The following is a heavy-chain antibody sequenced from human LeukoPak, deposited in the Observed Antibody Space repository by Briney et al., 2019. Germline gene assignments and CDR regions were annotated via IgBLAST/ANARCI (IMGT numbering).Heavy chain of an antibody. CDR2: ISGSSDYM. CDR3: VRIPNNAGFPNWFDP. CDR1: GFTVSSNY. D-gene: IGHD1-14*01. V-gene: IGHV3-21*01. Sequence: GGSLRLSCAASGFTVSSNYMSWVRQAPGKGLEWVSSISGSSDYMYYADSVKGRFTISRDNAKNSLYLQMNSLRAEDTAVYYCVRIPNNAGFPNWFDPWGQGTLVTVSS. J-gene: IGHJ5*02.